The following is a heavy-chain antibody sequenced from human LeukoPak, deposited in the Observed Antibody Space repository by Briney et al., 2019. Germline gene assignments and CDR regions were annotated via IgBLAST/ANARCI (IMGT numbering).Heavy chain of an antibody. V-gene: IGHV4-34*01. CDR1: GGSFSGYY. D-gene: IGHD4-17*01. J-gene: IGHJ6*03. CDR2: INHSGST. Sequence: SETLSLTCAVYGGSFSGYYWSWIRQPPGKGLEWIGEINHSGSTNYNPSLKSRVTISVDTSKNQFSLKLSSVAAADTAVYYCARTRGSYGDSENYYYYYMDVWGKGTTVTVSS. CDR3: ARTRGSYGDSENYYYYYMDV.